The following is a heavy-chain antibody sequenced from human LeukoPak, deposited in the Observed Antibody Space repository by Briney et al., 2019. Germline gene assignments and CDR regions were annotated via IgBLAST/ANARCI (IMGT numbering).Heavy chain of an antibody. CDR3: ARRVREMATKKGMIDFDY. D-gene: IGHD5-24*01. J-gene: IGHJ4*02. CDR1: GGSISSSSYY. CDR2: IYYSGST. V-gene: IGHV4-39*07. Sequence: NTSETLSLTCTVSGGSISSSSYYWGWIRQPPGKGLEWIGSIYYSGSTYYNPSLKSRVTISVDTSKNQFSLKLSSVTAADTAVYYCARRVREMATKKGMIDFDYWGQGTLVTVSS.